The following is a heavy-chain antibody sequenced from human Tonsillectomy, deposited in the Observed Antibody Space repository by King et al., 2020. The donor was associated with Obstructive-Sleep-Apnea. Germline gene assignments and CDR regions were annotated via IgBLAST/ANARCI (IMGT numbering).Heavy chain of an antibody. V-gene: IGHV3-7*01. CDR1: GFTFSTYW. J-gene: IGHJ4*02. D-gene: IGHD3-10*01. CDR3: ARHARSWSGSGSCLGY. CDR2: IKQDGSEK. Sequence: VQLVQSGGGLVQPGGSLRLSCAASGFTFSTYWMSWVRQAPGKGLEWVANIKQDGSEKYYVDSVKGRFTISRDNAKNSLYLQMNSLRAEDTAVYYCARHARSWSGSGSCLGYWGQGTLVTVSS.